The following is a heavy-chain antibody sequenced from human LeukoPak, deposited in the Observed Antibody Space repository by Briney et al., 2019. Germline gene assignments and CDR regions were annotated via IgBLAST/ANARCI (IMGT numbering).Heavy chain of an antibody. Sequence: GESLRLSCAASGFTFSSYATSWVRQAPGKGLEWVSAISGSGGSTYYADSVKGRFTISRDSSKNTLYLQMNSLRAEDTAVYYCAKEIGRGATGYFDYWGQGTLVTVSS. CDR2: ISGSGGST. CDR1: GFTFSSYA. J-gene: IGHJ4*02. CDR3: AKEIGRGATGYFDY. V-gene: IGHV3-23*01. D-gene: IGHD1-26*01.